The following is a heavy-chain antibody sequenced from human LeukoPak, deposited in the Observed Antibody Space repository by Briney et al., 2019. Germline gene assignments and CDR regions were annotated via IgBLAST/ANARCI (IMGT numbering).Heavy chain of an antibody. J-gene: IGHJ4*02. D-gene: IGHD3-22*01. CDR3: ARDYYDSSGYVS. CDR2: IYYSGST. Sequence: PSETLSLTCTVSGGSISSYYWSWIRQPPGKGLEWIGYIYYSGSTNYNPSLKSRVTISVDTSKNQFSLKLSSVTAADTAVYYCARDYYDSSGYVSWGQGTLVTVSS. V-gene: IGHV4-59*01. CDR1: GGSISSYY.